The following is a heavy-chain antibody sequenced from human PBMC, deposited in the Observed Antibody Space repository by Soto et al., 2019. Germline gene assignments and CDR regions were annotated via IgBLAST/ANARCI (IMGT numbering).Heavy chain of an antibody. J-gene: IGHJ3*02. D-gene: IGHD2-15*01. V-gene: IGHV3-33*01. Sequence: QVQLVESGGGVVQPGRSLRLSCAASGFTFSSYGMHWVRQAPGKGLEWVAVIWYDGSHKYYADSVKGRFTISRDNSKNTLYLQMNSLRAEDTAVYYCGSEGDCSGGSCYWANAFDIWGQGTMVTVSS. CDR1: GFTFSSYG. CDR2: IWYDGSHK. CDR3: GSEGDCSGGSCYWANAFDI.